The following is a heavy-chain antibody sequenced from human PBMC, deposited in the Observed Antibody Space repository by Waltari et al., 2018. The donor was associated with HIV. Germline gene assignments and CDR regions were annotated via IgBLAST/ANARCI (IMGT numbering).Heavy chain of an antibody. CDR1: GLPASGLY. V-gene: IGHV3-66*01. CDR2: MYSGGGT. Sequence: VQLVVSGGGLVRPGGSLRLARGASGLPASGLYANWVGQATGGGLEWVSFMYSGGGTYYADSVKGRFTLSRDNSRNMVYLQMTSLRGEESGIYYCVTSTGYMDYWGQGTLVTVSS. J-gene: IGHJ4*02. CDR3: VTSTGYMDY. D-gene: IGHD5-12*01.